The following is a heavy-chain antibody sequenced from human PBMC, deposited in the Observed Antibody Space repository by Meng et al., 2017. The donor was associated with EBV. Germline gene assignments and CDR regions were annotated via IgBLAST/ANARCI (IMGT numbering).Heavy chain of an antibody. J-gene: IGHJ4*02. V-gene: IGHV3-73*02. CDR1: GFTFSGSA. CDR3: TRLDGSYIYY. Sequence: EVQLGGSGGGLVQPGGSLKLSCAASGFTFSGSAMHWVRQASGKGLEWVGRIRSKANSYATAYAASVKGRFTISRDDSKNTAYLQMNSLKTEDTAGYYCTRLDGSYIYYWGQGTLVTVSS. CDR2: IRSKANSYAT. D-gene: IGHD1-26*01.